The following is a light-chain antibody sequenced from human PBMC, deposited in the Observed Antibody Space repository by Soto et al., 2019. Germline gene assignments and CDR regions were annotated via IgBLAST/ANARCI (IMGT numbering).Light chain of an antibody. V-gene: IGKV3-20*01. CDR2: GTS. Sequence: IVLTQSPGTLSLSPGERATLSCRASQSVSSSYLAWYQHKPGRAPRLLIDGTSSRATGIPDRFSGSGSGTDFTLTISRLEPEDLAVYYCQQYGSLVTFGQGTKV. J-gene: IGKJ1*01. CDR3: QQYGSLVT. CDR1: QSVSSSY.